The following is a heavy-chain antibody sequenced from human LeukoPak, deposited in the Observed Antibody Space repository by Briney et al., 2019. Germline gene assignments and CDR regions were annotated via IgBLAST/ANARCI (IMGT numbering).Heavy chain of an antibody. J-gene: IGHJ3*02. D-gene: IGHD5-24*01. CDR2: VDCSGGDT. V-gene: IGHV3-23*01. CDR3: ASRWLQYDAFDI. Sequence: GGSLRLSCIASGFTLSSYEMSWIRQAPGKGLEWVSSVDCSGGDTHYADSVMGRFTISRDNSKNTLYLQMNSVRAEDTAVYYCASRWLQYDAFDIWGQGTMVTVSS. CDR1: GFTLSSYE.